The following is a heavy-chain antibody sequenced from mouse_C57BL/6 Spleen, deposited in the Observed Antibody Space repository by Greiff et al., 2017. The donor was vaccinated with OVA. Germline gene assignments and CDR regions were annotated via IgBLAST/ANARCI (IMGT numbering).Heavy chain of an antibody. Sequence: QVQLQQSGAELVKPGASVKLSCKASGYTFTSYWMHWVKQRPGQGLEWIGMIHPNSGSTNYNEKFKSKATLTVDKSSSTAYMQLSSLTSEDSAVYYCAEMDWEGFDYWGQGTTLTVSS. CDR3: AEMDWEGFDY. V-gene: IGHV1-64*01. CDR2: IHPNSGST. J-gene: IGHJ2*01. D-gene: IGHD4-1*01. CDR1: GYTFTSYW.